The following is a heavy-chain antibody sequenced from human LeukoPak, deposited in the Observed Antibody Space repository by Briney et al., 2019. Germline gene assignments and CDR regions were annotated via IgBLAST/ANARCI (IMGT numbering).Heavy chain of an antibody. CDR1: GFIFTNYW. Sequence: GGSLRLSCAASGFIFTNYWMTWVRQAPGKGLEWVATIKEDGSDKHYVDSVKGRFTIARDNAKNSLFLQMTSLRANDTAVYYCATWGSIFGVTFFDYWGQGTLVTVSS. CDR3: ATWGSIFGVTFFDY. CDR2: IKEDGSDK. J-gene: IGHJ4*02. D-gene: IGHD3-3*01. V-gene: IGHV3-7*01.